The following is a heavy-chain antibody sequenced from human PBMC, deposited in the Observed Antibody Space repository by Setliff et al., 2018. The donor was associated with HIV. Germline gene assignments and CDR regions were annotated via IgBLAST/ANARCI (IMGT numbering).Heavy chain of an antibody. CDR1: GGSIRSFY. J-gene: IGHJ6*03. CDR3: ARRRPPPSGMYSSYYMDV. V-gene: IGHV4-59*08. Sequence: PSETLSLTCTVSGGSIRSFYWSWIRQPPGKGLEWIGDIFYSGRTNYNPSLKSRVTISVDTSKNHFSLNLNSVTAADTAIYYCARRRPPPSGMYSSYYMDVWGKGTAVTVSS. D-gene: IGHD1-26*01. CDR2: IFYSGRT.